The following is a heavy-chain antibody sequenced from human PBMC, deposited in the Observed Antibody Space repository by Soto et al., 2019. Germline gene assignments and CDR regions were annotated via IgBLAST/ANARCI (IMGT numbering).Heavy chain of an antibody. CDR2: INHSGST. CDR3: ARVRGREYSSSSGGMDV. CDR1: GGSFSGYY. Sequence: SETLSLTCAVYGGSFSGYYWSWIRQPPGKGLEWIGEINHSGSTNYNPSLKSRVTISLDTSKNQFSLKLSSVTAADTAVYYCARVRGREYSSSSGGMDVWGQGTTVTVSS. D-gene: IGHD6-6*01. J-gene: IGHJ6*02. V-gene: IGHV4-34*01.